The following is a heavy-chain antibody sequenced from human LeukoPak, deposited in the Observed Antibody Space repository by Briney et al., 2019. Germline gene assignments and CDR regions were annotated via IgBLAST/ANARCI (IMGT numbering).Heavy chain of an antibody. V-gene: IGHV3-21*01. Sequence: GGSLRLSCAASGFTFSSYSMNWVRQAPGKGLEWVSSISGSSTYIYYADSVKGRFIISRDNAKNSLYLQMNSLRAEDTAVYYCAREDTYGYGNDYWGQGTLVTVSS. CDR2: ISGSSTYI. D-gene: IGHD5-18*01. J-gene: IGHJ4*02. CDR3: AREDTYGYGNDY. CDR1: GFTFSSYS.